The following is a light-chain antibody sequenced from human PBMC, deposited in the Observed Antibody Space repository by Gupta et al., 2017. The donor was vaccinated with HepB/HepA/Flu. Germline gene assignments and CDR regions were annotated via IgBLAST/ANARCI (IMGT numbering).Light chain of an antibody. J-gene: IGLJ2*01. CDR2: ENN. CDR1: SSNIGNNY. CDR3: GTWDSSLTGGV. V-gene: IGLV1-51*01. Sequence: QSVLTQPPSVSAAPGQKLTISCSGSSSNIGNNYVSWYQQLPGTAPKLLIYENNKRPSGIPDRFSGSKSGTSATLDITGLQTGDEADYYCGTWDSSLTGGVFGGGTKLTVL.